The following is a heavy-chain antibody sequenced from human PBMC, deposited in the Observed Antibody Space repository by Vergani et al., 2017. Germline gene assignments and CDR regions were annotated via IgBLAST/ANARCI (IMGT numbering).Heavy chain of an antibody. CDR2: IWYDGSNK. J-gene: IGHJ4*02. Sequence: QVQLVESGGGVVQPGRSLRLSCAASGFTFSSYGMHWVRQAPGKGLEWVAVIWYDGSNKYYADSVKGRFTISRDNSKNTLYLQMNSLRAEDTAVYYCARERGNWNYDYWGQGTLVTVSS. CDR1: GFTFSSYG. CDR3: ARERGNWNYDY. V-gene: IGHV3-33*01. D-gene: IGHD1-7*01.